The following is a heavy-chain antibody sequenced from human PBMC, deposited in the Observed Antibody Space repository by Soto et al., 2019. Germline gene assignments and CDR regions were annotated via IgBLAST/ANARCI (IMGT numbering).Heavy chain of an antibody. CDR3: AREDGYNGNWFDP. CDR2: IDPSDSYT. J-gene: IGHJ5*02. Sequence: GESLKISGKGSGYSFTIYWISWVRQMPGKGLEWMGRIDPSDSYTNYSPSFQGHVTIPADKSISTAYLQWSSLKASDTAMYYCAREDGYNGNWFDPWGQGTLVTVSS. CDR1: GYSFTIYW. D-gene: IGHD5-12*01. V-gene: IGHV5-10-1*01.